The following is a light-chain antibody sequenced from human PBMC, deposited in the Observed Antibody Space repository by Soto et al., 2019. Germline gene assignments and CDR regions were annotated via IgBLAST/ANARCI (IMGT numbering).Light chain of an antibody. CDR2: AAS. V-gene: IGKV1-8*01. J-gene: IGKJ3*01. Sequence: AIRMTQSPSSLSASTGDRVTITCRASQGISSYLAWYQQKPGKAPKLLIYAASTLQSGVPSRFSGSGSGTDFTLTSSCLQSEDFATYYCQQYYSYPGTFCPGTKVDIK. CDR3: QQYYSYPGT. CDR1: QGISSY.